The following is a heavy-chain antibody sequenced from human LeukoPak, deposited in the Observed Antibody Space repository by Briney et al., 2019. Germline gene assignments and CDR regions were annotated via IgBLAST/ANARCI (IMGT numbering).Heavy chain of an antibody. CDR1: GGSISSYY. D-gene: IGHD3-10*01. CDR3: ARGVDGSGSYYISYFDY. V-gene: IGHV4-59*12. Sequence: SETLSLTCTVSGGSISSYYWSWIRQPPGKGLEWIGYIYYSGSTNYNPSLKSRVTMSVDTSKNQFSLKLSSVTAADTAVYYCARGVDGSGSYYISYFDYWGQGTLVTVSS. CDR2: IYYSGST. J-gene: IGHJ4*02.